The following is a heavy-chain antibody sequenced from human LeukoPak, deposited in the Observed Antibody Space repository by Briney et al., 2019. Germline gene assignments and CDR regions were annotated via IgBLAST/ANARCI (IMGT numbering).Heavy chain of an antibody. D-gene: IGHD3-22*01. V-gene: IGHV3-74*01. J-gene: IGHJ4*02. CDR1: GFTFSSYG. Sequence: GGSLRLSCAASGFTFSSYGMHWVRQAPGKGLVWVSRINSDGSSTSYADSVKGRFTISRDNAKNTLYLQMNSLRAEDTAVYYCARPPYYYDSSGLSDYWGQGTLVTVSS. CDR2: INSDGSST. CDR3: ARPPYYYDSSGLSDY.